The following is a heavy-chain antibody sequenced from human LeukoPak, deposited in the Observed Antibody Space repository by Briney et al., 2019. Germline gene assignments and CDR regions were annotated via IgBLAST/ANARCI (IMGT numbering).Heavy chain of an antibody. CDR1: GGSISSYY. D-gene: IGHD5-18*01. CDR2: IYTSGST. CDR3: ARAGAMDYYYYYYGMDV. V-gene: IGHV4-4*07. J-gene: IGHJ6*02. Sequence: SETLSLTCTVSGGSISSYYWSWIRQPAGKGLQWIGRIYTSGSTNYNPSLKSRVTMSVDTSKNQFSLKLSSVTAADTAVYYCARAGAMDYYYYYYGMDVWGQGTAVTVSS.